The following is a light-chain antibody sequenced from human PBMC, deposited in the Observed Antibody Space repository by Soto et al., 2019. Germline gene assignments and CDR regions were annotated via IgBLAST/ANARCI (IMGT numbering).Light chain of an antibody. J-gene: IGLJ2*01. CDR2: DVS. V-gene: IGLV2-14*01. CDR3: SSYTSSDTLV. CDR1: SSDVGGYNY. Sequence: QSALTQPASVSGSPGQSITISCTGTSSDVGGYNYVSWYQQHPGKAPKLMIYDVSNRPSGGSNRFSGSKSGNTAFLTISGLQAEDEADYYCSSYTSSDTLVFGGGTKLTVL.